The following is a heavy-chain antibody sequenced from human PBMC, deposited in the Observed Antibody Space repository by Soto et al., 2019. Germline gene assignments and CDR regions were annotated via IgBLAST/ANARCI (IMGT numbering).Heavy chain of an antibody. J-gene: IGHJ2*01. D-gene: IGHD2-2*01. CDR1: AGTFSSYT. CDR3: VRADCSSTSRHRTGEWYCDL. CDR2: IIPILGIA. Sequence: QVQLVQSGAEVKKPGSSVKVSCKASAGTFSSYTISWVRQAPGQGLEWMGRIIPILGIAHYAQKFEGRLTLTADKPTSTVYLELRSLRFEDTAVYYCVRADCSSTSRHRTGEWYCDLWCRGILLTVCS. V-gene: IGHV1-69*02.